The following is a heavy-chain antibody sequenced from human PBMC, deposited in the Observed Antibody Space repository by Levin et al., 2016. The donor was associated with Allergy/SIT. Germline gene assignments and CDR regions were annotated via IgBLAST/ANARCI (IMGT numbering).Heavy chain of an antibody. CDR3: AKESGPYSYNYIDY. CDR1: GFTFSSYA. D-gene: IGHD5-18*01. V-gene: IGHV3-23*01. J-gene: IGHJ4*01. CDR2: LSSSGGTT. Sequence: GGSLRLSCAASGFTFSSYAMSWVRQAPEKGLEWVSSLSSSGGTTYYADSVKGRFTISRDNSKNALFLQMDSLRAEDTAVYYCAKESGPYSYNYIDYWGHGILVTVSS.